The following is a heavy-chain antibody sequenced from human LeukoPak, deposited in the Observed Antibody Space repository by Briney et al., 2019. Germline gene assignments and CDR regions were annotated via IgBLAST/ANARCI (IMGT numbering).Heavy chain of an antibody. V-gene: IGHV4-38-2*02. D-gene: IGHD6-13*01. Sequence: NPSETLSLTCFVSGYAINIDYSWGWIRQSPGKGLDWIGSISYSGSSFCKPSLKSRVTIAVDTSKNQFSLRLSSVTAADTAFYYCARDRGVSGFDYWGQGTLVTVSS. J-gene: IGHJ4*02. CDR3: ARDRGVSGFDY. CDR2: ISYSGSS. CDR1: GYAINIDYS.